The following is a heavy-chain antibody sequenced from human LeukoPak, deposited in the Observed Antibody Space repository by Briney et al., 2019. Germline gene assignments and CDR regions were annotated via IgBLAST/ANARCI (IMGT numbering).Heavy chain of an antibody. CDR3: ARDGSYYGSGRGWFDP. J-gene: IGHJ5*02. Sequence: SCKASGGTFSSYAMHWVRQAPGKGLEWVAVISYDGSNKYYADSVKGRFTISRDNSKNTLYLQMNSLRAEDTAVYYCARDGSYYGSGRGWFDPWGQGTLVTVSS. CDR2: ISYDGSNK. V-gene: IGHV3-30*04. CDR1: GGTFSSYA. D-gene: IGHD3-10*01.